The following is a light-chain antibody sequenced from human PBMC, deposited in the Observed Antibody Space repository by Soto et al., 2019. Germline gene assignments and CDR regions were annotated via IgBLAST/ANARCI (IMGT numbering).Light chain of an antibody. V-gene: IGKV1-5*01. J-gene: IGKJ1*01. CDR2: AAS. CDR3: QQYTNWPHWT. Sequence: DSQMSHSPSTLSSSLRESVNIHSRGSQSIGDSLAWYQQKLGKAPKLLIYAASSLESGVPSRFSGSGSGTEFTLTISSLQSEDFAVYYCQQYTNWPHWTFGQGTKVDIK. CDR1: QSIGDS.